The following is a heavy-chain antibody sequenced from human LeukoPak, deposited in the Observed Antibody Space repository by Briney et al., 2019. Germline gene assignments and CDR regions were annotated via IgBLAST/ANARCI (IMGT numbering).Heavy chain of an antibody. CDR2: IIPIFGTA. Sequence: GTSVKVSCKASGGTFSSYAISWVRQAPGQGLEWMGGIIPIFGTANYAQKFQGRVTITADKSTSTAYMELSSLRSEDTAVCYCARGPYYYGSGSYYWNYFDYWGQGTLITVSS. CDR3: ARGPYYYGSGSYYWNYFDY. V-gene: IGHV1-69*06. D-gene: IGHD3-10*01. CDR1: GGTFSSYA. J-gene: IGHJ4*02.